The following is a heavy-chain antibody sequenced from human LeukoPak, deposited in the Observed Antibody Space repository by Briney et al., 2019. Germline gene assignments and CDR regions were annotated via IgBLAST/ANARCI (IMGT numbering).Heavy chain of an antibody. V-gene: IGHV4-34*09. Sequence: PSETLSLTCAVYGGSFSGYYWSWIRQPPGKGLEWIGEINHSGSTNYNPSLKSRVTISVDTSKNQFSLKLSSVTAADTAVYYCARVGCSGGSCYGDFDYWGQGTLVTVSS. CDR3: ARVGCSGGSCYGDFDY. D-gene: IGHD2-15*01. CDR1: GGSFSGYY. J-gene: IGHJ4*02. CDR2: INHSGST.